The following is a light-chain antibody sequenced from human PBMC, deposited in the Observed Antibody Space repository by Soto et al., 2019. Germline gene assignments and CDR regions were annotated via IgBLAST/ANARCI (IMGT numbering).Light chain of an antibody. CDR1: QSVSSSY. CDR3: QQYGSSPLLT. J-gene: IGKJ4*01. Sequence: ESVLTQSPGTLSLSPGERATLSCRASQSVSSSYLDWYQQKPGQAPRLLSYGASSRATGIPDRVSGSGSGTDFTLTISRLEPEDFAVYYCQQYGSSPLLTFGGGTKVEIK. CDR2: GAS. V-gene: IGKV3-20*01.